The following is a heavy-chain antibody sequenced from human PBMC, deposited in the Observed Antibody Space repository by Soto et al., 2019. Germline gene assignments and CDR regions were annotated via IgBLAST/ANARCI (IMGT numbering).Heavy chain of an antibody. CDR3: ASLTRSRGMDV. D-gene: IGHD6-6*01. CDR1: GDSFTSYW. V-gene: IGHV5-51*01. J-gene: IGHJ6*02. Sequence: GDSFTSYWIGWVRQMPGKGLEWMGIIYPGDSDTRYSPSFQGQVTISADKSISTAYLQWSCLKASDTAMYYCASLTRSRGMDVWGQGTTVTVSS. CDR2: IYPGDSDT.